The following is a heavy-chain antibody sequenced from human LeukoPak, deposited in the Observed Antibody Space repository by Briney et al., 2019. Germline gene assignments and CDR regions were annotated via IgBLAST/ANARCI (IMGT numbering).Heavy chain of an antibody. CDR3: AKNRGYSYGADAFDI. CDR2: ISYNASNV. CDR1: GFTFSSFA. J-gene: IGHJ3*02. D-gene: IGHD5-18*01. V-gene: IGHV3-30*18. Sequence: PGGSLRLSCVASGFTFSSFAINWVRQVPGKGLEWLTVISYNASNVCYGDSVKGRITVSRDNSKNTVFLQMNNLRPEDTTVYYCAKNRGYSYGADAFDIWGQGTMVTVSA.